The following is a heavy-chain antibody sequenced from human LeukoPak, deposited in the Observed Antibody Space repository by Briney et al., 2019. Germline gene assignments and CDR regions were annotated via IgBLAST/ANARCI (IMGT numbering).Heavy chain of an antibody. J-gene: IGHJ4*02. CDR3: ARVSGYSYGYPDY. CDR1: GGSFSGDY. D-gene: IGHD5-18*01. V-gene: IGHV4-34*01. Sequence: SETLSLTCAVYGGSFSGDYWSWIRQPPGKGLEWIGEINHSGSTNYNPSLKSRVTISVDTSKNQFSLKLSSVTAADTAVYYCARVSGYSYGYPDYWGQGTLVTVSS. CDR2: INHSGST.